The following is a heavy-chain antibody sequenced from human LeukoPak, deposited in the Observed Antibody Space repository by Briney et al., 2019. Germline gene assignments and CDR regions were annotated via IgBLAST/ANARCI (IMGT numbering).Heavy chain of an antibody. CDR3: ARELGHGSGSYYINWFDP. D-gene: IGHD3-10*01. V-gene: IGHV4-31*03. Sequence: PSETLSLTCTVSGGSISSGGYYWSWIRQHPGKGLEWIGYIYYSGSTYYNPSLKSRVTISVDTSKNQFSLKLSSVTAADTAVYYCARELGHGSGSYYINWFDPWGQGTLVTVS. CDR1: GGSISSGGYY. J-gene: IGHJ5*02. CDR2: IYYSGST.